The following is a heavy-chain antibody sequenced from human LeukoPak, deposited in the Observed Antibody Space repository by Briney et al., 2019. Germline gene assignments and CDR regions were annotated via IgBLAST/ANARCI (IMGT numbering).Heavy chain of an antibody. Sequence: TTSQTPSLTCTVSGGSINSGDHYWSWIRQPPGKGLEWIGYIHHSGNTYYNASLKSRVTISTDMSKNQFSLSLDSVTAADSAVYYCARAAAAYNSWHFFDYWGLGTLVTVSS. CDR2: IHHSGNT. V-gene: IGHV4-30-4*01. CDR3: ARAAAAYNSWHFFDY. CDR1: GGSINSGDHY. D-gene: IGHD2/OR15-2a*01. J-gene: IGHJ4*02.